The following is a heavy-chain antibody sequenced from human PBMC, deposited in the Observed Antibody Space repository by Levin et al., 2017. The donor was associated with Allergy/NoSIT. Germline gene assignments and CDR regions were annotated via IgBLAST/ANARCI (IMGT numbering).Heavy chain of an antibody. V-gene: IGHV4-34*01. D-gene: IGHD3-22*01. CDR3: ARARGITMIVVTYGGYYYYGMDV. J-gene: IGHJ6*02. Sequence: SQTLSLTCAVYGGSFSGYYWSWIRQPPGKGLEWIGEINHSGSTNYNPSLKSRVTISVDTSKNQFSLKLSSVTAADTAVYYCARARGITMIVVTYGGYYYYGMDVWGQGTTVTVSS. CDR1: GGSFSGYY. CDR2: INHSGST.